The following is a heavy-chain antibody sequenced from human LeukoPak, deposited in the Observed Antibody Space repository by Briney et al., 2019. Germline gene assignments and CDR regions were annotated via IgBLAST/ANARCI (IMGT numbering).Heavy chain of an antibody. CDR1: GYTFTGYY. CDR2: INPNSGGT. CDR3: ARDRRGYYYDSSGYYYDY. J-gene: IGHJ4*02. Sequence: GASVKVSCKASGYTFTGYYMHWVRQAPGQGPEWMGWINPNSGGTNYAQKFQGRVTMTRDTSISTAYMELSRLRSDDTAVYYCARDRRGYYYDSSGYYYDYWGQGTLVTVSS. D-gene: IGHD3-22*01. V-gene: IGHV1-2*02.